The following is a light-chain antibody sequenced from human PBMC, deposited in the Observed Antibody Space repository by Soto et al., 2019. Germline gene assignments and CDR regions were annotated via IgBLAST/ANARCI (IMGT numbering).Light chain of an antibody. CDR3: QQYFSNTIT. Sequence: DIVMTQSPGSLAVSLGERATIDCKSSQSVFYSSKNKNYLSWYQQKPGHPPRLLIYWASTRESGVPDRFSGSGSVTDFTLTISSLQAEDVAVYYCQQYFSNTITFGGGTKVEIK. V-gene: IGKV4-1*01. CDR2: WAS. J-gene: IGKJ4*01. CDR1: QSVFYSSKNKNY.